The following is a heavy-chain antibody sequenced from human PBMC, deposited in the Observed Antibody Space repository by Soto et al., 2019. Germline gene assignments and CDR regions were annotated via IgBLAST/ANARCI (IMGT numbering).Heavy chain of an antibody. V-gene: IGHV1-8*01. Sequence: ASVKVSCKASGYTFTSYDINWVRQATGQGPEWMGWMNPNSGNTGYAQKFQGRVTMTRNTSISTAYMELSSLRSEDTAVYYCARGYSSGWYGAEYFQHWGQGTLVTVSS. CDR2: MNPNSGNT. D-gene: IGHD6-19*01. CDR1: GYTFTSYD. J-gene: IGHJ1*01. CDR3: ARGYSSGWYGAEYFQH.